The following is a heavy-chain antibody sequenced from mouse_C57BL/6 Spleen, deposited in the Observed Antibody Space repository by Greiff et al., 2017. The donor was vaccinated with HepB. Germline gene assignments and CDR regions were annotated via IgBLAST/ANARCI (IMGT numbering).Heavy chain of an antibody. CDR2: IHPSDSDT. V-gene: IGHV1-74*01. Sequence: VKLQQPGAELVKPGASVKVSCKASGYTFTSYWMHWVKQRPGQGLEWIGRIHPSDSDTNYNQKFKGKATLTVDKSSSTAYMQLSSLTSEDSAVYYCEIFSDDGYYVDYWGQGTTLTVSS. D-gene: IGHD2-3*01. J-gene: IGHJ2*01. CDR3: EIFSDDGYYVDY. CDR1: GYTFTSYW.